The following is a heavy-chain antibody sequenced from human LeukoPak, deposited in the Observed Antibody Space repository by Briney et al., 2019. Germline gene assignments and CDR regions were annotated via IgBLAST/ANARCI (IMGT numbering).Heavy chain of an antibody. D-gene: IGHD6-19*01. J-gene: IGHJ4*02. Sequence: GGSLRLSCAASGFTFNDYGMTWVRQAPGKGLEWVSAINWNGGATTYADSVKGRFSISRDDAKNSLYLQMNSLRAEDTAVYYCARGGSQWLVFHDYWGQGTLVTVSS. CDR1: GFTFNDYG. CDR3: ARGGSQWLVFHDY. V-gene: IGHV3-20*04. CDR2: INWNGGAT.